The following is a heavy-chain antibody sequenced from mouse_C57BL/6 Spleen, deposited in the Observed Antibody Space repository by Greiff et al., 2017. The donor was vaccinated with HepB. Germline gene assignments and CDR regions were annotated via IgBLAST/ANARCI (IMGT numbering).Heavy chain of an antibody. J-gene: IGHJ3*01. CDR3: ARHNFGYYGSSQAWFAY. V-gene: IGHV5-9*01. D-gene: IGHD1-1*01. CDR1: GFTFSSYT. CDR2: ISGGGGNT. Sequence: EVQRVESGGGLVKPGGSLKLSCAASGFTFSSYTMSWVRQTPEKRLEWVATISGGGGNTYYPDSVKGRFTISRDNAKNTLYLQMSSLRSEDTALYYCARHNFGYYGSSQAWFAYWGQGTLVTVSA.